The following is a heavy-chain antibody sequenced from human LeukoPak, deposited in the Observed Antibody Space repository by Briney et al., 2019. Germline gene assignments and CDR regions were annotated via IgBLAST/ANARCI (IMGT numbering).Heavy chain of an antibody. CDR2: IYSGGST. CDR3: VTLAEHDYVWGSDAFDI. Sequence: GGSLRLSCAASGFTVSSNYMSWVRQAPGKGLEWVSVIYSGGSTYYADSVKGRFTISRDNSKNTLYLQMNSLRAEDTAVYYCVTLAEHDYVWGSDAFDIWGQGTMVTVSS. D-gene: IGHD3-16*01. V-gene: IGHV3-66*01. CDR1: GFTVSSNY. J-gene: IGHJ3*02.